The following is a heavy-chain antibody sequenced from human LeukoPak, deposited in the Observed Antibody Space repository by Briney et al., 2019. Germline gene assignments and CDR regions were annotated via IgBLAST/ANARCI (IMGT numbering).Heavy chain of an antibody. CDR2: IKQDGSEK. V-gene: IGHV3-7*04. CDR1: GFTFSSNW. Sequence: GGSLRLSCAASGFTFSSNWMTWVRQAPGKGLEWVANIKQDGSEKYYAASVKGRFTISRDSAKNSLYLQMNGLRAEDTAIYYCARGPKTSFDYWGQGTLVTVSS. J-gene: IGHJ4*02. CDR3: ARGPKTSFDY.